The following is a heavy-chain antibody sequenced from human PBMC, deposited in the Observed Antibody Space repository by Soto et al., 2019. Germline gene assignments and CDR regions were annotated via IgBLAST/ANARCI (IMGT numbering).Heavy chain of an antibody. CDR3: ARRSDIVVVPAANRVHQENYYYYYYMDV. V-gene: IGHV4-59*08. CDR2: IYYSGST. CDR1: GGSISSYY. J-gene: IGHJ6*03. D-gene: IGHD2-2*01. Sequence: QVQLQESGPGLVKPSETLSLTCTVSGGSISSYYWSWIRQPPGKGLEWIGYIYYSGSTNYNPSLKSRVTISVDTSTNQFSLKLSSVTAADTAVYYCARRSDIVVVPAANRVHQENYYYYYYMDVWGKGTTVTVSS.